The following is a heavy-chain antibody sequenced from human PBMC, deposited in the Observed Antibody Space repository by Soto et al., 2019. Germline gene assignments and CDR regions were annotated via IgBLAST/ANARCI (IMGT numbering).Heavy chain of an antibody. CDR3: ARGPETGYCSRISCPQDCFDP. CDR2: ISSSSEYK. J-gene: IGHJ5*02. V-gene: IGHV3-21*01. Sequence: PGGSLRLSCAASGFMFSYYNMNWVRQAPGKGLEWVSPISSSSEYKYYADSVRGRFTISRDNAKNSLSLQMNSLRAEDTAIYYCARGPETGYCSRISCPQDCFDPWGQGTLVTVSS. D-gene: IGHD2-2*03. CDR1: GFMFSYYN.